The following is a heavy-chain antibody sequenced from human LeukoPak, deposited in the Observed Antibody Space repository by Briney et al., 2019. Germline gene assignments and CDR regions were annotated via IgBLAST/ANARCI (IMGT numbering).Heavy chain of an antibody. D-gene: IGHD5-24*01. Sequence: SETPSLTCTVSGGSISSYYWSWIRQPPGKGLEWIGYIYYSGSTNYNPSLKSRVTILVDTSKNQFSLKLSSVTAADTAVYYCARSTVEMATIPSYFDYWGQGTLVTVSS. CDR2: IYYSGST. V-gene: IGHV4-59*01. CDR1: GGSISSYY. CDR3: ARSTVEMATIPSYFDY. J-gene: IGHJ4*02.